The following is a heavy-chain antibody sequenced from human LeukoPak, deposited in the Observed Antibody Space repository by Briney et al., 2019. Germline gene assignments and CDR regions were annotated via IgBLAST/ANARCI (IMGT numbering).Heavy chain of an antibody. CDR3: ARDSITMVRAAHAFDI. V-gene: IGHV3-21*01. Sequence: PGGSLRLSCAASGFTFSSYGMSWVRQAPGKGLEWVSSISSSSSYIYYADSVKGRFTISRDNAKNSLYLQMNSLRAEDTAVYYCARDSITMVRAAHAFDIWGQGTMVTVSS. CDR1: GFTFSSYG. J-gene: IGHJ3*02. CDR2: ISSSSSYI. D-gene: IGHD3-10*01.